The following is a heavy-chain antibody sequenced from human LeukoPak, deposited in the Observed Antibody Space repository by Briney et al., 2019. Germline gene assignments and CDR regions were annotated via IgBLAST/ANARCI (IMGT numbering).Heavy chain of an antibody. J-gene: IGHJ6*02. CDR2: ISYEGSNK. V-gene: IGHV3-30*18. CDR1: GFTFSSYG. Sequence: GGSLRLSCAASGFTFSSYGMHWVRRAPGKGLEWVAVISYEGSNKYYADSVKGRFTISRDNSKNTLYLQMNSLRAEDTAVYYCAKDGRYYGSGSYYNVGYGMDVWGQGTTVTVSS. CDR3: AKDGRYYGSGSYYNVGYGMDV. D-gene: IGHD3-10*01.